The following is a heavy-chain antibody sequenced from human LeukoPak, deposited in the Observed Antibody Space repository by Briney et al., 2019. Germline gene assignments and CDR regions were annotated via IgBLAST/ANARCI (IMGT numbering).Heavy chain of an antibody. V-gene: IGHV3-53*05. CDR1: GFPVSSYY. D-gene: IGHD3-22*01. CDR2: IHNGDST. J-gene: IGHJ4*02. Sequence: GGSLRLSCAASGFPVSSYYMHWVRQAPGKGLEWVSIIHNGDSTYNADSVKGRFTISRDNSKNTLYLQMNSLRSDDTAVYYCARAYYYDSRGSNFDYWGQGTLVTVSS. CDR3: ARAYYYDSRGSNFDY.